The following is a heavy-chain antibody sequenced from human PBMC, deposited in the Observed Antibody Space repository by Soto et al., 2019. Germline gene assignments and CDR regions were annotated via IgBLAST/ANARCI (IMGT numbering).Heavy chain of an antibody. CDR3: ARHREYDFWSGYSYYYYYMDV. CDR1: GYSFTSYW. J-gene: IGHJ6*03. Sequence: GSLKISCKGSGYSFTSYWIGWVRQMPGKGLEWMGIIYPGDSDTRYSPSFQGQVTISADKSISTAYLQWSSLKASDTAMYYCARHREYDFWSGYSYYYYYMDVWGKGTTVTVSS. V-gene: IGHV5-51*01. CDR2: IYPGDSDT. D-gene: IGHD3-3*01.